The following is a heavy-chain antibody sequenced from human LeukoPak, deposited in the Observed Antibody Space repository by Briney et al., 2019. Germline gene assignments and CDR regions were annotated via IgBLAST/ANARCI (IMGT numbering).Heavy chain of an antibody. V-gene: IGHV4-59*12. J-gene: IGHJ5*02. CDR2: IYYSGST. D-gene: IGHD6-13*01. CDR3: ARVVAAAGNNWFDP. CDR1: GGSISSYY. Sequence: PSETLSLTCTVSGGSISSYYWSWIRQPPGKGLEWIGYIYYSGSTNYNPSLKSRVTISVDTSKNQFSLKLHSVTAADTAVYYCARVVAAAGNNWFDPWGQGTLVTVSS.